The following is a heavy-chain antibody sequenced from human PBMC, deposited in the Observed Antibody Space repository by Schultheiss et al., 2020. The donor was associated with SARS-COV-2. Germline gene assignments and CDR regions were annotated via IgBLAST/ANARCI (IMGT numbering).Heavy chain of an antibody. J-gene: IGHJ4*02. CDR2: ISAYNGNT. V-gene: IGHV1-18*01. CDR3: ARDRGSSWYHYRFDY. Sequence: ASVKVSCKASGYTFTSYGISCVRQAPGQGLEWMGWISAYNGNTNYAQKLQGRVTMTTDTSTSTAYMELRSLRSDDTAVYYCARDRGSSWYHYRFDYWGQGTLVTVSS. D-gene: IGHD6-13*01. CDR1: GYTFTSYG.